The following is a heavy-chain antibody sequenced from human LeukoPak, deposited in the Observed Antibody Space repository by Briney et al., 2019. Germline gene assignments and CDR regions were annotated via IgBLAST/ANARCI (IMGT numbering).Heavy chain of an antibody. CDR1: GFSFSNYW. CDR2: VKQDGSAK. CDR3: ARDPLSPDYGDLDH. V-gene: IGHV3-7*01. J-gene: IGHJ4*02. Sequence: GGSLRLSCAASGFSFSNYWMSWVRQAPGKGLEWVANVKQDGSAKYYVDSVKGRFTISRDNPKKSLYLQMNSLRVEDTAVYYCARDPLSPDYGDLDHWGQGTLVTVSS. D-gene: IGHD4-17*01.